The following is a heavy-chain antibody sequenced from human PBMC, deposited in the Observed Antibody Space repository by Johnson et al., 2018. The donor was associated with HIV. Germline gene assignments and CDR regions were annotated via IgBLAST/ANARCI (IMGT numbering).Heavy chain of an antibody. Sequence: VQLVESGGGVVQPGRSLRLSCVASKFTFSTYDMHWVRQAPGKGLEWVALISYDGADKHYADSVKGRFTISRDNSKNTLYLQMNSLRTEDTAVYYCARGTWLTVVTSPDAFDFWGQGTMVIVSS. CDR3: ARGTWLTVVTSPDAFDF. CDR2: ISYDGADK. D-gene: IGHD4-23*01. J-gene: IGHJ3*01. CDR1: KFTFSTYD. V-gene: IGHV3-30*03.